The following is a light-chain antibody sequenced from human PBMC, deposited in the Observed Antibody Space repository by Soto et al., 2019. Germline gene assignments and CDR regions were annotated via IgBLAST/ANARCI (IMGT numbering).Light chain of an antibody. CDR1: QSISSSY. CDR2: GAS. J-gene: IGKJ1*01. V-gene: IGKV3-20*01. CDR3: QQDGMSPWT. Sequence: DIVLTQSPGTLSLSPGERATLSCRASQSISSSYLAWYQQRPGQAPRLLIYGASSRATGIPDRFSGSGSGTDFTLTISRLEPEDFAVYYCQQDGMSPWTFGQGTKVEI.